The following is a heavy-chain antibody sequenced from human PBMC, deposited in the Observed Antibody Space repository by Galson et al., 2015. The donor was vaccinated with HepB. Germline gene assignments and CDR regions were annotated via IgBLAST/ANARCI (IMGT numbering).Heavy chain of an antibody. CDR1: GYTFSTYW. CDR3: ARPGEDSYGFETIPY. V-gene: IGHV5-51*01. D-gene: IGHD5-18*01. J-gene: IGHJ4*02. Sequence: QSGAEVKKPGESLKISCKGSGYTFSTYWIGWVRQMAGKGLELMGIIYPGDSETRYSPSFQGQVTISADKSISTTYLQWSSLKASDTAMYYCARPGEDSYGFETIPYWGQGTLVTVFS. CDR2: IYPGDSET.